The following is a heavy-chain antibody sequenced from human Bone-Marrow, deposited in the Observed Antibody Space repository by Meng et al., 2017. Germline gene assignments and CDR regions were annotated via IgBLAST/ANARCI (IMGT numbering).Heavy chain of an antibody. V-gene: IGHV3-7*01. CDR3: ARDWSDPDSGRSIDY. CDR2: IHQDESEK. CDR1: GFTFSSYQ. D-gene: IGHD3-10*01. Sequence: GGSLRLSCAASGFTFSSYQMTWVRQAPGKGLEWVAIIHQDESEKSYVDSVKGRFTISRDNAQNSLYLQLSSLRPEDTAVYYCARDWSDPDSGRSIDYWGQGTPVTVSS. J-gene: IGHJ4*02.